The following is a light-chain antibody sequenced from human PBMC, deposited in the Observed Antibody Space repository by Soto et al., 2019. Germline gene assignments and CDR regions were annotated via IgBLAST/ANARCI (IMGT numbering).Light chain of an antibody. Sequence: QSVLPQPPSVSGAAGQRVTISCTDSSSNIGAGYDVHWYQQLPGTAPKLLIYGNSNRPSGVPDRFSGSKSGTSASLAITGLQAEDEADYYCQSYDSSLSAWVFGGGTKLTVL. CDR1: SSNIGAGYD. CDR3: QSYDSSLSAWV. V-gene: IGLV1-40*01. CDR2: GNS. J-gene: IGLJ3*02.